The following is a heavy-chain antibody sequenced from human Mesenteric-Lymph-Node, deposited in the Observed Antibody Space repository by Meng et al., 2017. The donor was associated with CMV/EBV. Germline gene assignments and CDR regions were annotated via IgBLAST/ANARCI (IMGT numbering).Heavy chain of an antibody. CDR1: GLSVSTNY. V-gene: IGHV3-66*02. D-gene: IGHD2-15*01. Sequence: GGSLRLSCAPSGLSVSTNYMSWVRQAPGKGLEWVSITYPGGDTYYADSLKGRFTISRDNSKNMLYLQMNSLRVEDTAVYYCAKDMMTSHWGQGTLVTVSS. CDR2: TYPGGDT. CDR3: AKDMMTSH. J-gene: IGHJ4*02.